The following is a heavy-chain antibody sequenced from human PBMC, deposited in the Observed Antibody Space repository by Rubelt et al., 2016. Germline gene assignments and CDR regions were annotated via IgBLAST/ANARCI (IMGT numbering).Heavy chain of an antibody. V-gene: IGHV4-39*01. Sequence: QLQLQESGPGLVKPSETLSLTCTVSGGYISSSSYYWGWIRQPPGKGLEWIGRLYYSGSTYYNPSCWCGFPILVDACKSQSSLKLVIVIGADTAVYYCSGHFSVKYYAGGGYVGYWGQGTLVTVSS. CDR3: SGHFSVKYYAGGGYVGY. D-gene: IGHD3-22*01. J-gene: IGHJ4*02. CDR1: GGYISSSSYY. CDR2: LYYSGST.